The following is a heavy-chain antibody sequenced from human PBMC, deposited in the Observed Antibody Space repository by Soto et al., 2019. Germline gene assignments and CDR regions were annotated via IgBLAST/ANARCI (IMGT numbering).Heavy chain of an antibody. D-gene: IGHD3-22*01. CDR3: ARDGTYYDSTAYSDY. Sequence: PEGSLRLSCAASGFTFSSYGMNWVRQAPGKGLEWVSFISSSSSYRYYADSVKGRFTISRDNAKNLVHLQMNSLRAEDSAVYYCARDGTYYDSTAYSDYWGPGTLVTV. V-gene: IGHV3-21*01. CDR1: GFTFSSYG. J-gene: IGHJ4*02. CDR2: ISSSSSYR.